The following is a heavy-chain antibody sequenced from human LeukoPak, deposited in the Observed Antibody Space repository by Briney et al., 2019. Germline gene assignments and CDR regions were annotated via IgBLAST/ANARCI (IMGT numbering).Heavy chain of an antibody. J-gene: IGHJ3*02. CDR3: ARDWGRITIFGVVNDAFDI. D-gene: IGHD3-3*01. CDR1: GYTFTGYY. V-gene: IGHV1-2*02. CDR2: INPNSGGT. Sequence: SVKVSCKASGYTFTGYYMHWVRQAPGQGLEWMGWINPNSGGTNYAQKFQGRVTMTRDTSISTAYMELSRLRSDDTAVYYCARDWGRITIFGVVNDAFDIWGQGTMVTVSS.